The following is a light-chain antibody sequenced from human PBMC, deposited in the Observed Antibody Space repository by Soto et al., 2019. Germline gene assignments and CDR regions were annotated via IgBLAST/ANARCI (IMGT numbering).Light chain of an antibody. J-gene: IGKJ1*01. V-gene: IGKV1-27*01. Sequence: DIQMTQSPSSLSASVGDRVTITCRACQGISNYLAWYQQKPGKVPKLLIYAASTLQSGVPARFSGSGSGTDFTLTISSLQPEDVATYYCQKYNSAPRTFGQGTQVEIK. CDR1: QGISNY. CDR3: QKYNSAPRT. CDR2: AAS.